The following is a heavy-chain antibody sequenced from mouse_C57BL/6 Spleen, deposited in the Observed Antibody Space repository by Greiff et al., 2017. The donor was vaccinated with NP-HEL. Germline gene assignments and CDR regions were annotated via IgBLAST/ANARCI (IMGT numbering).Heavy chain of an antibody. CDR1: GYTFTDYY. D-gene: IGHD1-1*01. Sequence: EVQLQESGPVLVKPGASVKMSCKASGYTFTDYYMNWVKQSHGKSLEWIGVINPYNGGTSSNQKFKGKATLTVDKSSSTAYMEVNSLTSEDSAVYYCARNSITTVGASYAMDYWGQGTSVTVSS. CDR3: ARNSITTVGASYAMDY. CDR2: INPYNGGT. J-gene: IGHJ4*01. V-gene: IGHV1-19*01.